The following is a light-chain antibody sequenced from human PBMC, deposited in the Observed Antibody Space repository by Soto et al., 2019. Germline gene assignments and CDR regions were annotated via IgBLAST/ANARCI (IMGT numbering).Light chain of an antibody. CDR3: SSNTSSTTRV. Sequence: QSALTQPASVSGSPGQSITISCTGTSSDVGAYNYVSWYQQHPGKAPKLMIYEVSNRPSGVSNRFSGSKSGSTASLSISGLRAEDEADYYCSSNTSSTTRVFGTGTKLTVL. CDR1: SSDVGAYNY. V-gene: IGLV2-14*01. J-gene: IGLJ1*01. CDR2: EVS.